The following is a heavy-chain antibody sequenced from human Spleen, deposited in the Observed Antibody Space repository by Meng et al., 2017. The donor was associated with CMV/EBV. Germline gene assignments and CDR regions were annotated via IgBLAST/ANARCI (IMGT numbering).Heavy chain of an antibody. CDR3: ARTEAEYYYDSSGYRRAEYFQH. CDR1: YY. D-gene: IGHD3-22*01. V-gene: IGHV3-11*01. CDR2: ISSSGSTI. Sequence: YYMSWIRRASGNGLDSVSYISSSGSTIYYADSVKGRFTISRDNAKNSLYLQMNSLRAEDTAVYYCARTEAEYYYDSSGYRRAEYFQHWGQGTLVTVSS. J-gene: IGHJ1*01.